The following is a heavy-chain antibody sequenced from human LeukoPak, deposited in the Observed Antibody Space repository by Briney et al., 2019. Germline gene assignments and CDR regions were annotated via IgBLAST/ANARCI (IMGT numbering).Heavy chain of an antibody. Sequence: SETLSLTCTVSGGSISSYYWSWIRQPPGKGLEWIGYIYTSGSTNYNPSLKSRVTISVDTSKNQFSLKLSSVTAADTAVYYCARPVGEIGYCSSNSCYTAWFDPWGQGTLVTVSS. CDR3: ARPVGEIGYCSSNSCYTAWFDP. CDR1: GGSISSYY. CDR2: IYTSGST. V-gene: IGHV4-4*09. J-gene: IGHJ5*02. D-gene: IGHD2-2*02.